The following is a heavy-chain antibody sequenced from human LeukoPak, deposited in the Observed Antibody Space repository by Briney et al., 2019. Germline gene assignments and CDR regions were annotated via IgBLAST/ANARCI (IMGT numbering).Heavy chain of an antibody. CDR3: ARDSGSSWVNYFDY. V-gene: IGHV3-30-3*01. D-gene: IGHD6-6*01. CDR1: GFTFSSYA. J-gene: IGHJ4*02. Sequence: PGGSLRLSCAASGFTFSSYAMHWVRQAPGKGLEWVAVISYDGSNKYYADSVKGRFTISRDNSKNTLCLQMNSLRAEDTAVYYCARDSGSSWVNYFDYWGQGTLVTVSS. CDR2: ISYDGSNK.